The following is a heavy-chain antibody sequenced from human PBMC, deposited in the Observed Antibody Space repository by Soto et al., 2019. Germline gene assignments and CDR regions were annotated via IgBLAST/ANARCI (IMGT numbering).Heavy chain of an antibody. D-gene: IGHD2-2*01. Sequence: VQLQESGPGLVKPSQTLSLTCTVSGGSISSGGYYWSWIRQHPGKGLEWIGYIYYSGSTYYNPSFKSRVTISVDTSKNQFSLKLSSVTAADTAVYYCAREHIVVVPAGGGWFDPWGQGTLVTVSS. CDR3: AREHIVVVPAGGGWFDP. V-gene: IGHV4-31*03. J-gene: IGHJ5*02. CDR1: GGSISSGGYY. CDR2: IYYSGST.